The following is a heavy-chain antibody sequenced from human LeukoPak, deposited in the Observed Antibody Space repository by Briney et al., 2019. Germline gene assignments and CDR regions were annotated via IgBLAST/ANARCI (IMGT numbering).Heavy chain of an antibody. J-gene: IGHJ2*01. CDR3: ASGERRYCSSTSCYPIRYWYFDL. D-gene: IGHD2-2*01. CDR1: GGTFSSYA. CDR2: IIPIFGTA. Sequence: SGKVSCKASGGTFSSYAISWVRQAPGQGLEWMGGIIPIFGTANYAQKFQGRVTITADESTSTAYMELSSLRSEDTAVYYCASGERRYCSSTSCYPIRYWYFDLWGRGTLVTVSS. V-gene: IGHV1-69*13.